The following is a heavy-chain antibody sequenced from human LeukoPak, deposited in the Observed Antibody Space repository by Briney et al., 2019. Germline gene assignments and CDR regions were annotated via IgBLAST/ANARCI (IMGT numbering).Heavy chain of an antibody. V-gene: IGHV4-31*03. Sequence: SETLSLTCTVSGGSISSGGYYWSWIRQHPGKGLEWIGYIYYSGSTYYNPSLKSRVTISVDTSKNQFSLKLSSVTAADTAVYYCARWYSSGWFHAFDIWGQGTMVTVSS. CDR1: GGSISSGGYY. CDR2: IYYSGST. D-gene: IGHD6-19*01. CDR3: ARWYSSGWFHAFDI. J-gene: IGHJ3*02.